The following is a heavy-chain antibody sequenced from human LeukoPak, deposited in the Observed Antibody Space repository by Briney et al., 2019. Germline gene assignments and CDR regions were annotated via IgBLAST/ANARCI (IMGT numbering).Heavy chain of an antibody. D-gene: IGHD2-2*01. CDR3: AKGIVVVPAAMNY. J-gene: IGHJ4*02. Sequence: PGGSLRLSCAASGFTFSNYAMSWVRQAPGKGLEWVSSLNGRGDSPYYADSVKGRFTISRDNSKNTLYLQMHSLRVEDTAVYYCAKGIVVVPAAMNYWGQGTLVTVSS. V-gene: IGHV3-23*01. CDR1: GFTFSNYA. CDR2: LNGRGDSP.